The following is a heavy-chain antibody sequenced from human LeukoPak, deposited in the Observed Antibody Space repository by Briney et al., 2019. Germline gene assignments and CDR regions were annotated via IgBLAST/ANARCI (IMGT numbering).Heavy chain of an antibody. CDR1: GGSFSGYY. V-gene: IGHV4-34*01. J-gene: IGHJ6*03. D-gene: IGHD6-6*01. CDR2: INHSGST. Sequence: SETLSLTCAVYGGSFSGYYWSWIRQPPGKGLEWIGEINHSGSTNYNPSLKSRVTISVDTSKNQFSLKLSSVTAADTAVYYCASGPPRSSRWYYYYYMDVWGKGTTVTVSS. CDR3: ASGPPRSSRWYYYYYMDV.